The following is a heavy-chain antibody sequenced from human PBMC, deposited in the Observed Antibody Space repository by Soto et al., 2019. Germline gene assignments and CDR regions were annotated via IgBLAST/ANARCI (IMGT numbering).Heavy chain of an antibody. V-gene: IGHV1-18*01. CDR2: ISAYNGNT. D-gene: IGHD3-22*01. J-gene: IGHJ4*02. CDR3: ASGVNYYDSSGYFNYFDY. Sequence: QVQLVQSGAEVKKPGASVKVSCKASGYTFTSYGISWVRQAPGQGLEWMGWISAYNGNTNYAQKLQGRVTMTTDTSTSTAYMGLRSLRSDDTAVYYCASGVNYYDSSGYFNYFDYWGQGTLVTVSS. CDR1: GYTFTSYG.